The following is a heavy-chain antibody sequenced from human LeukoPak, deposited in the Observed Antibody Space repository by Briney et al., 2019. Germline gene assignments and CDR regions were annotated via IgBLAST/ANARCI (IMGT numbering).Heavy chain of an antibody. CDR3: ATAPLYSSSWYFRGYFDG. V-gene: IGHV3-30*04. CDR1: GLTFSNYA. D-gene: IGHD6-13*01. J-gene: IGHJ4*02. Sequence: GGSLRLSCTGSGLTFSNYAMHWGRQAPGKGLEWVAVISYDGSRKDYTDSVKGRFTISRDNPKNTLYLQMNSLRAEDTAVYFCATAPLYSSSWYFRGYFDGWGQGTLVTVSS. CDR2: ISYDGSRK.